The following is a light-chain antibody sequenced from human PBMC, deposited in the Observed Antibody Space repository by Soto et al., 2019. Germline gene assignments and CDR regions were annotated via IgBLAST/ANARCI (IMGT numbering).Light chain of an antibody. J-gene: IGKJ4*01. CDR3: QQYGSSPLT. Sequence: DIQMTQSPSAMSASVGDRVTITCRASQGISTYLAWFQQKPGKAPKLLIYAASTLQSGVPSRFSGSGSGTDFTLTISSLQPEDFAVYYCQQYGSSPLTFGGGTKVDI. CDR1: QGISTY. CDR2: AAS. V-gene: IGKV1-17*03.